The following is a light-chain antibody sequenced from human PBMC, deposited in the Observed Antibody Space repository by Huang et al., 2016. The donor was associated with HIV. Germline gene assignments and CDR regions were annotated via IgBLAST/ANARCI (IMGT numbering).Light chain of an antibody. J-gene: IGKJ1*01. CDR1: QDINTY. V-gene: IGKV1-8*01. CDR2: ATS. Sequence: AIRITQSPSSLSASTGDKVSITCRASQDINTYLAWSQQKPGKPPSLLIYATSTLQSGVPSRFGGSGSGTDFTLTITHLQSEDFATYYCQQYYSFPLTFGQGSQVEV. CDR3: QQYYSFPLT.